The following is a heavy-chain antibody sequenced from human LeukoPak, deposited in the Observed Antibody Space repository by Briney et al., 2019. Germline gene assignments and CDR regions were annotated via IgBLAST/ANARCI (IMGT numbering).Heavy chain of an antibody. V-gene: IGHV3-30*02. D-gene: IGHD2-2*01. Sequence: GGSLRLSCVASGFTLSYFGMHWVRQAPGKGLEWVAFIRYDGSNEYYAESVKGRFTISRDNSKNTLYLQMNSLRVEDTAAYYCAKIEGKYQLANIPDSWGQGTLVTVSS. CDR2: IRYDGSNE. CDR1: GFTLSYFG. CDR3: AKIEGKYQLANIPDS. J-gene: IGHJ4*02.